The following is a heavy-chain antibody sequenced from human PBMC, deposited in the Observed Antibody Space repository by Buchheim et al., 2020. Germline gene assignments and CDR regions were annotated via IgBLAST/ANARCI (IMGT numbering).Heavy chain of an antibody. CDR1: GFTFCSYS. CDR3: ARALRDDYGHYGMDV. D-gene: IGHD4-17*01. CDR2: ISSSSSTI. V-gene: IGHV3-48*02. J-gene: IGHJ6*02. Sequence: EVQLVESGGGLVQPGGSLRLSCAASGFTFCSYSMNWVRQAPGKGLEWVSYISSSSSTIYYADSVKGRFTISRDNAKNSLYLQMNSLRDEDTAVYYCARALRDDYGHYGMDVWGQGTT.